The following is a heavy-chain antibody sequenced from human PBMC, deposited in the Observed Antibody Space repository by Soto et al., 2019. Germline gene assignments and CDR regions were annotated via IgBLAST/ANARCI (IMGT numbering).Heavy chain of an antibody. CDR3: ARGRYGDY. Sequence: QVHLEQSGAEVKKPGASVKVSCKGSGYDFTTYGITWVRQAPGQGLEWMAWISAHNGNTDYAQKLQGRVTVTRDTSTSTAYMELRSLRSDDTAVYYCARGRYGDYWGLGALVTVSS. J-gene: IGHJ4*02. V-gene: IGHV1-18*01. CDR2: ISAHNGNT. CDR1: GYDFTTYG. D-gene: IGHD1-1*01.